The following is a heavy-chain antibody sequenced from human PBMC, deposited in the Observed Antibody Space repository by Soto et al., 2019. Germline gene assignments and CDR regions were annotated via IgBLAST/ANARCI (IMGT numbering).Heavy chain of an antibody. CDR2: IYHIGIT. CDR1: GGSIRSSNW. Sequence: SEPRSLTCAVSGGSIRSSNWWSWVRQPPGKGLEWIGEIYHIGITNYNPSLKSRVTISVEKSKNQFSLKLSSVTAADTAVYYCARGDKQQLALCWGKGNMVTVSS. CDR3: ARGDKQQLALC. D-gene: IGHD6-13*01. J-gene: IGHJ4*02. V-gene: IGHV4-4*02.